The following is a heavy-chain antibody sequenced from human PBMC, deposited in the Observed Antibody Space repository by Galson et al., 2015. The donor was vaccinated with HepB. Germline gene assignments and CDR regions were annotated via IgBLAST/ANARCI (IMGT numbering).Heavy chain of an antibody. Sequence: SVKVSCKASGYTFTSYDINWVRQATGQGLEWMGWMNPNSGNTGYAQKFQGRVTMARNTSISTAYMELSSLRSEDTAVYYCARVLPRFVWSRHPNWFDPWGQGTLVTVSS. CDR1: GYTFTSYD. V-gene: IGHV1-8*01. J-gene: IGHJ5*02. D-gene: IGHD3-16*01. CDR3: ARVLPRFVWSRHPNWFDP. CDR2: MNPNSGNT.